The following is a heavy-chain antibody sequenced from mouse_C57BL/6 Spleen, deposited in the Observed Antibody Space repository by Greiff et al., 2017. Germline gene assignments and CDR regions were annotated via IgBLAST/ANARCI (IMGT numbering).Heavy chain of an antibody. J-gene: IGHJ4*01. CDR1: GYAFSSYW. CDR3: ARYGPSGLDY. V-gene: IGHV1-80*01. CDR2: IYPGDGDT. Sequence: QVQLQQSGAELVKPGASVKISCKASGYAFSSYWMNWVKQRPGKGLEWIGQIYPGDGDTNYNEKFKGKATLTVDKSYSTAYMQLSSLTSEDSAVYYCARYGPSGLDYWGQGTSVTVSS. D-gene: IGHD1-3*01.